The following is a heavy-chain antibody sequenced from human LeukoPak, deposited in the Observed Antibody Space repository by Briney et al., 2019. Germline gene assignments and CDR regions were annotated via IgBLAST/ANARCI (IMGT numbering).Heavy chain of an antibody. D-gene: IGHD3-16*02. V-gene: IGHV1-18*01. Sequence: ASVKVSCKASGYTFTSYGISWVRPAPGQGLEWMGWISAYNGNTNYAQKLQGRVTMNTDTSTSTAYMELRSLRSDDTAVYYCARHNRARGDAFDIWGQGTMVTVSS. CDR2: ISAYNGNT. CDR1: GYTFTSYG. CDR3: ARHNRARGDAFDI. J-gene: IGHJ3*02.